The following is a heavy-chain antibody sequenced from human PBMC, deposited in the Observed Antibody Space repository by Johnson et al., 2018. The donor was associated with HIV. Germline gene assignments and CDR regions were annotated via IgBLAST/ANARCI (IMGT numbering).Heavy chain of an antibody. CDR2: ISSSGSNI. D-gene: IGHD2-21*01. CDR1: GFTFSDYY. V-gene: IGHV3-11*04. CDR3: AKVDCGGDTCAGYDPFDL. Sequence: QVQLVESGGGVVQPGRSLRLSCAPSGFTFSDYYMSWMRQAPGQGLEWVSYISSSGSNIYKADSVKGRFTISRDNAKYTVDLQMNSLRVEDTAVYYCAKVDCGGDTCAGYDPFDLWGQGTLVTVSS. J-gene: IGHJ3*01.